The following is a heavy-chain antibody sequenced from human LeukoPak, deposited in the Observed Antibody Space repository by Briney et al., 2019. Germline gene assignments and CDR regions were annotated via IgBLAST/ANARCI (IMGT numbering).Heavy chain of an antibody. V-gene: IGHV3-11*06. D-gene: IGHD3-9*01. CDR1: GFRVSGYD. CDR3: SKKYYGVIFSHYLDV. Sequence: PGGSLRLSCAASGFRVSGYDLNWIRQAPGKGLEWIAYISISSSNIHYADSVRGRFTISRDNANNSLYLQLISLRVEDTAVDYLSKKYYGVIFSHYLDVWGKGTTVTVSS. CDR2: ISISSSNI. J-gene: IGHJ6*04.